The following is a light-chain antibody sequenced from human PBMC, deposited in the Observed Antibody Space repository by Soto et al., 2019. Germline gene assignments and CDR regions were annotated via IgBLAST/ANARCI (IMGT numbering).Light chain of an antibody. CDR1: SSDVGGYNY. Sequence: QSVLTQPASVSGSPGQSITISRTGTSSDVGGYNYVSWYQQHPGKAPKLMIYEVSNRPSGVSNRCSGSKSGNTASLTISGLQAEDEADYYCSSYTSSSTPFVFGTGTKVT. V-gene: IGLV2-14*01. CDR2: EVS. J-gene: IGLJ1*01. CDR3: SSYTSSSTPFV.